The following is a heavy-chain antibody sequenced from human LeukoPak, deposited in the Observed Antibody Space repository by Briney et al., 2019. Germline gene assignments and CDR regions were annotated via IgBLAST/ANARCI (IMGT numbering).Heavy chain of an antibody. CDR1: GGSISSSSYY. D-gene: IGHD3-16*01. Sequence: SETLSLTCTVSGGSISSSSYYWGWIRQPPGKGLEWIGSIYYSGSTYYNPSLKSRVTISVDTSKNQFSLKLSSVTAADTAEYYCARHKGEEQHPGTLYGMDVWGQGTTVTVSS. CDR3: ARHKGEEQHPGTLYGMDV. V-gene: IGHV4-39*01. CDR2: IYYSGST. J-gene: IGHJ6*02.